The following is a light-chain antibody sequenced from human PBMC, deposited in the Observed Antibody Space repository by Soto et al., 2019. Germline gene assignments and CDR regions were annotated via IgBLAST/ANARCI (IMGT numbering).Light chain of an antibody. CDR3: HQYNTWPPWT. Sequence: EIMMTQSPATLSVSPGERATLSCRASQSVSSNLAWYQQKPGQAPRLLIYGASTRATGIPARFSGSGSGTEFTLTFSSLQSEDFAVYYCHQYNTWPPWTFGRPTEVDI. CDR1: QSVSSN. J-gene: IGKJ1*01. V-gene: IGKV3-15*01. CDR2: GAS.